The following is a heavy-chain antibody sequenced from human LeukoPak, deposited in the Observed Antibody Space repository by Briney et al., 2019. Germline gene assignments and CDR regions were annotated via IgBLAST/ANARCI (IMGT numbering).Heavy chain of an antibody. J-gene: IGHJ3*02. CDR3: ARTQLDLDGFDI. CDR2: IGGVSESF. V-gene: IGHV3-23*01. D-gene: IGHD1-1*01. CDR1: GFIFSNYA. Sequence: PGGSLRLSCAASGFIFSNYAMTWVRQAPGKGLEWVSIIGGVSESFYYADSVKGRFTVSRDNSKDTLYLQMNSLRGEDTAVYYCARTQLDLDGFDIWGQGTTVTVSS.